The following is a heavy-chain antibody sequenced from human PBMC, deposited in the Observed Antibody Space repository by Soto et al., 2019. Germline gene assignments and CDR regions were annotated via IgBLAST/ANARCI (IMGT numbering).Heavy chain of an antibody. D-gene: IGHD6-19*01. CDR1: GFSLSVYW. J-gene: IGHJ3*02. CDR2: IDTYGSAT. CDR3: VRVLKSIGWDNDVFDI. Sequence: PGGSLRLSCAASGFSLSVYWMHWVRQAPGKGLAWVSRIDTYGSATKYADSVEGRFSISKDNAENTLYLQMNNLRADDTAVYYCVRVLKSIGWDNDVFDIWDQGTMVTVSS. V-gene: IGHV3-74*01.